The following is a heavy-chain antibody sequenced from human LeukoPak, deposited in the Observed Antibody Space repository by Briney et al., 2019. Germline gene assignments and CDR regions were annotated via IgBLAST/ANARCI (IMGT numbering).Heavy chain of an antibody. V-gene: IGHV3-43D*03. CDR2: ISWDGGST. CDR3: AKGEAGMVVTFFDY. Sequence: GGSLRLSCAASGFTFDDYAMHWVRQAPGKGLEWVSLISWDGGSTYYADSVKGRFTISRDNSKNSLYLQMNSLRAEDTALYHCAKGEAGMVVTFFDYWGQGTLVTVSS. CDR1: GFTFDDYA. J-gene: IGHJ4*02. D-gene: IGHD2-21*02.